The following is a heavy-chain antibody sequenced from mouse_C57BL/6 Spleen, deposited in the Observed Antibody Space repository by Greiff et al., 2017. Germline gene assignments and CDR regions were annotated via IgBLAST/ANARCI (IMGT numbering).Heavy chain of an antibody. CDR2: INPYNGDT. CDR1: GYSFTGYF. J-gene: IGHJ4*01. D-gene: IGHD1-1*01. Sequence: VQLQQSGPELVKPGDSVKISCKASGYSFTGYFMNWVMQSHGKSLEWIGRINPYNGDTFYNQKFKGKATLTVDKSSSTAHMALRSLTSEDSAVYYCARGVTNYYGSSPYAMDYWGQGTSVTVSS. V-gene: IGHV1-20*01. CDR3: ARGVTNYYGSSPYAMDY.